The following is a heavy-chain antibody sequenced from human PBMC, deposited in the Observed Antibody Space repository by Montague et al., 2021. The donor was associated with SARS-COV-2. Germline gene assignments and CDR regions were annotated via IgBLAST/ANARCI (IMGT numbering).Heavy chain of an antibody. CDR2: TYYRSKWDY. CDR1: GDSVSSNSAA. CDR3: SLAVAGRGGYHY. Sequence: CAISGDSVSSNSAAWNWIRQSPSRGLEWLGRTYYRSKWDYEYAASLKSRITVNPDTSKNQFSLQVKSMTPEDTAVYYCSLAVAGRGGYHYWGQGTLVTVSS. V-gene: IGHV6-1*01. J-gene: IGHJ4*02. D-gene: IGHD6-19*01.